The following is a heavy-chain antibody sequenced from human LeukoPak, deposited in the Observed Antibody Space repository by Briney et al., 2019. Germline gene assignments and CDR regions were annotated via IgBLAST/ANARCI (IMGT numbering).Heavy chain of an antibody. V-gene: IGHV1-2*02. CDR3: FPHFPSNSLAS. CDR1: GYTFTGYY. D-gene: IGHD1-7*01. J-gene: IGHJ3*01. CDR2: INPKSGDT. Sequence: ASVKVSCKASGYTFTGYYMHWVRQAPGQGLGWMGWINPKSGDTNYAQKFQGRVTMTRDTSISTAYMELRRLRSDDTAVYYCFPHFPSNSLASWGQGTMVTVSS.